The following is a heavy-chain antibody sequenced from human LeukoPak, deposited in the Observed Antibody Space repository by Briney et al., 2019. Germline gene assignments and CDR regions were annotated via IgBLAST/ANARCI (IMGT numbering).Heavy chain of an antibody. CDR1: GFTFSTYS. V-gene: IGHV3-48*01. CDR2: IDTGTSTI. Sequence: HPGGSLRLSCAASGFTFSTYSMNWVRQVPGKGLEWVSYIDTGTSTIYYADSVKGRFTISKDNAKNSLYLQMNSLRAEDAAVYFCAKAPVTSCRGAYCYPFDSWGQGTLVTVSS. J-gene: IGHJ4*02. CDR3: AKAPVTSCRGAYCYPFDS. D-gene: IGHD2-21*01.